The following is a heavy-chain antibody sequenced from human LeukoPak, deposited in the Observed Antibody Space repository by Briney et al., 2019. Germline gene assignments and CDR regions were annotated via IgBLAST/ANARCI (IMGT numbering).Heavy chain of an antibody. CDR1: GYTLTELS. Sequence: ASVKVSCKVSGYTLTELSMHWVRQAPGKGLEWMGGFDPEDGETIYAQKFQGRVTMTEDTSTDTAYMELSSLRSEDTAVYYCATIESRVPAARRAFDIWGQGTMVTVSS. V-gene: IGHV1-24*01. J-gene: IGHJ3*02. CDR3: ATIESRVPAARRAFDI. CDR2: FDPEDGET. D-gene: IGHD2-2*01.